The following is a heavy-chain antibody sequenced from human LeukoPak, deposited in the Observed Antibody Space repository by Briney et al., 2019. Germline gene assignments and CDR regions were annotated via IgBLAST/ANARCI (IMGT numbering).Heavy chain of an antibody. V-gene: IGHV3-15*01. CDR3: TSLVGSPTY. CDR2: IKIKRDGETT. Sequence: PGGSLRLSCAGSGFNFQYAWMTWVRQAPGKGLEWVGRIKIKRDGETTDYAALVKSRFSISRDDSKNTVYLQMNSLRTEDTAVYYCTSLVGSPTYWGQGTLVIVSS. J-gene: IGHJ4*02. CDR1: GFNFQYAW. D-gene: IGHD4-23*01.